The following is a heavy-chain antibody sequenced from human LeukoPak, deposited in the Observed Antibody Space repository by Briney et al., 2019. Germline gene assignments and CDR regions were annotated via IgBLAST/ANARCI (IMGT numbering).Heavy chain of an antibody. Sequence: SETLSLTCTVSGGSISSSHWSWIRQPAGKGLEWIGRFSISGTTNYNPSLRSRVSISVDKSKNQFSLNLSSVTAADTAVYYCARLEGSGATDYWGQGTLVTVSS. CDR3: ARLEGSGATDY. CDR1: GGSISSSH. CDR2: FSISGTT. J-gene: IGHJ4*02. V-gene: IGHV4-4*07. D-gene: IGHD1-26*01.